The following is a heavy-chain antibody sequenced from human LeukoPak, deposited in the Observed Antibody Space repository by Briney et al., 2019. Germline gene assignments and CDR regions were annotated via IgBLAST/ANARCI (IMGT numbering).Heavy chain of an antibody. CDR3: ARGRGYYYDSSGYSHFDY. CDR1: GGSFSGYY. V-gene: IGHV4-34*01. Sequence: PSETLSLTCAVYGGSFSGYYWSWIRQPPGKGLEWIGEINHSGSTNYNPSLKSRVTISVDTSKNQFSLKLSSVTAADTAVYYCARGRGYYYDSSGYSHFDYWGQGTLVAVSS. D-gene: IGHD3-22*01. J-gene: IGHJ4*02. CDR2: INHSGST.